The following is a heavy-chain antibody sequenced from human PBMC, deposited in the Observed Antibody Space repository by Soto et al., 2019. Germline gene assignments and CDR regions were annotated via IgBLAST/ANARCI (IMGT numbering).Heavy chain of an antibody. V-gene: IGHV4-39*01. CDR3: AALGGAAAGKNPNYYFDY. D-gene: IGHD6-13*01. J-gene: IGHJ4*02. CDR1: GGSISSSSYY. Sequence: PSETLSLTCTVSGGSISSSSYYWGWIRQPPGKGLEWIGSIYYSGSTYYNPSLKSRVTISVDTSKNQFSLKLSSVTAADTAVYYCAALGGAAAGKNPNYYFDYCGQGTLVTLSS. CDR2: IYYSGST.